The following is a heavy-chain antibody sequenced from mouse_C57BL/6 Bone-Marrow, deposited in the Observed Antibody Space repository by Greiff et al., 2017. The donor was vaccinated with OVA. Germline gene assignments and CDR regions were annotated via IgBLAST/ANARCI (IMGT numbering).Heavy chain of an antibody. CDR1: GYTFTSYW. J-gene: IGHJ4*01. V-gene: IGHV1-59*01. D-gene: IGHD1-1*01. CDR2: IDPSASYT. CDR3: AREILRSYAMDY. Sequence: VQLQQPGAELVRPGTSVKLSCKASGYTFTSYWMHWVKQRPGQGLEWIGVIDPSASYTNYNQKFKGKATLTVDTSSSTAYMQLSSLTSEDSAVYYCAREILRSYAMDYWGQGTSVTVSS.